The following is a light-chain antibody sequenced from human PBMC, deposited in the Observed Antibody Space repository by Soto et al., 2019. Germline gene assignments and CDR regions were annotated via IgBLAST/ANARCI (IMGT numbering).Light chain of an antibody. CDR3: SSYTSSSLYV. Sequence: QSALTQPASVSGSPGQSITISCTGTSSDVGGYNYVSWYQQHPGKAPKLMIYDVSNRPSGVSNRFSGSKSGNTDSLTISGLQAEDDADYYCSSYTSSSLYVLGTGTKLTVL. CDR1: SSDVGGYNY. V-gene: IGLV2-14*01. CDR2: DVS. J-gene: IGLJ1*01.